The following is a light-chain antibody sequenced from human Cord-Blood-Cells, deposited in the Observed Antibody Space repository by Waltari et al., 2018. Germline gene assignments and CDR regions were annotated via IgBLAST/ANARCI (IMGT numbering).Light chain of an antibody. Sequence: QSALTQPASVSGSPGQSITISSTGPSSDVGGYTYVTWYQQHPGKAPKLMIYEVSNRPSGVSNRFSGSKSGNTASLTISGLQAEDEADYYCSSYTSSSLYVFGTGTKVTVL. CDR3: SSYTSSSLYV. CDR2: EVS. J-gene: IGLJ1*01. CDR1: SSDVGGYTY. V-gene: IGLV2-14*01.